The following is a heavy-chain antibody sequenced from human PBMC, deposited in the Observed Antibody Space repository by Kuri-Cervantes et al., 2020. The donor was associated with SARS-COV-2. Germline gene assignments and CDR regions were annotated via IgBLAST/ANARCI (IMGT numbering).Heavy chain of an antibody. CDR1: GFTFSSYS. D-gene: IGHD3-10*01. Sequence: GESLKISCAASGFTFSSYSMNWVRQAPGKGLEWVSYISSSSSTTYYADSVKGRFTISRDNAKNSLYLQMNSLRAEDTAVYYCAVSRGSGRTPPGYWGQGTLVTVSS. CDR3: AVSRGSGRTPPGY. V-gene: IGHV3-48*01. J-gene: IGHJ4*02. CDR2: ISSSSSTT.